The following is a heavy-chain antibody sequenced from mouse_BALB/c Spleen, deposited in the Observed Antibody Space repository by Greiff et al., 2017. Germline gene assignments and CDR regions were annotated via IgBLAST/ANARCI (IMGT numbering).Heavy chain of an antibody. Sequence: EVKLVESGPSLVKPSQTLSLTCSVTGDSITSGYWNWIRKFPGNKLEYMGYISYSGSTYYNPSLKSRISITRDTSKNQYYLQLNSVTTEDTATYYCARFRDYDGYFDVWGAGTTVTVSS. J-gene: IGHJ1*01. CDR2: ISYSGST. V-gene: IGHV3-8*02. CDR1: GDSITSGY. CDR3: ARFRDYDGYFDV. D-gene: IGHD2-4*01.